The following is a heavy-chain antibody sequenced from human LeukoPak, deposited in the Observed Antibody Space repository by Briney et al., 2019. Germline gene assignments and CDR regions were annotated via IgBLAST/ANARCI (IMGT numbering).Heavy chain of an antibody. CDR1: GFTVTSNH. Sequence: GGSLRLSCAASGFTVTSNHMNWVRQAPGKGLEWVSIIYTGGTTHYADSLKDRFTISRDDSINTLYLQMNSLRAEDTAVYYCARQQLSQLYYSDNWGQGTLVTVSS. D-gene: IGHD6-6*01. V-gene: IGHV3-66*04. J-gene: IGHJ4*02. CDR2: IYTGGTT. CDR3: ARQQLSQLYYSDN.